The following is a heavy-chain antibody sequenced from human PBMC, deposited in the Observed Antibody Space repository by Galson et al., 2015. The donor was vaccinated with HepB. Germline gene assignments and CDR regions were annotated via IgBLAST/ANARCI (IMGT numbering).Heavy chain of an antibody. J-gene: IGHJ4*02. CDR3: AKRGTSSLFYDN. D-gene: IGHD6-6*01. CDR2: ISGTDSST. CDR1: GFSFSSYA. Sequence: SLRLSCAASGFSFSSYAMTWVRQAPGKGLEWVSVISGTDSSTYYADSVKGRFTISRDNSKNTLYLQMSSRTAEDTAVYYCAKRGTSSLFYDNWGQGTLLTGSS. V-gene: IGHV3-23*01.